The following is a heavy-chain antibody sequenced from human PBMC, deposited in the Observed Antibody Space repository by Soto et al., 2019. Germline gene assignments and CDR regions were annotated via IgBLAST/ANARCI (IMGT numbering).Heavy chain of an antibody. CDR3: AKGSGDAFDI. CDR2: ISSSSSYI. J-gene: IGHJ3*02. V-gene: IGHV3-21*01. D-gene: IGHD3-10*01. CDR1: GFTFSSYS. Sequence: EVQLVESGGGLVKPGGSLRLSCAASGFTFSSYSMNWVRQAPGKGLEWVSSISSSSSYIYYADSVKGRFTISRDNAKNSLYLQMNSLRAEDTAVYYCAKGSGDAFDIWGQGTMVTVSS.